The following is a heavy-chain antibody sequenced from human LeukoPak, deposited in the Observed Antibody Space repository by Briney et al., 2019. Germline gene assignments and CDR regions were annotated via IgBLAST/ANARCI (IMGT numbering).Heavy chain of an antibody. Sequence: SETLSLTCGVYGGSFSGYFWTWIRQPPGEGLEWIGEINHSGNTNYNPSLKRRVTISLDTSKNQFSLNLSSVTAADTAVYYCARGREVWFRELFYFDYWGQGSLVTVSS. V-gene: IGHV4-34*01. CDR2: INHSGNT. J-gene: IGHJ4*02. CDR3: ARGREVWFRELFYFDY. CDR1: GGSFSGYF. D-gene: IGHD3-10*01.